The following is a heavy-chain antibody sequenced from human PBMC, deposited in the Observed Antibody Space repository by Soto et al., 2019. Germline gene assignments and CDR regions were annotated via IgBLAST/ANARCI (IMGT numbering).Heavy chain of an antibody. CDR1: GYTFTSYD. V-gene: IGHV1-8*01. CDR3: SKYSGGPSIPAA. Sequence: ASVKVSCKAAGYTFTSYDINWMRQATGQGFEWMGWMNPNSGDTGYAQKFQGRVTMTRDTSISTAFMELSSLRSEDTAIYYCSKYSGGPSIPAALGQGTLVTVSS. J-gene: IGHJ5*02. D-gene: IGHD1-26*01. CDR2: MNPNSGDT.